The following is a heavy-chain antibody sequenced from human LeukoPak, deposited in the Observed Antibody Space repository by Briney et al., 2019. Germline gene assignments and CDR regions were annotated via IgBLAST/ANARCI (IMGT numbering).Heavy chain of an antibody. J-gene: IGHJ4*02. D-gene: IGHD3-22*01. CDR1: GYTFTSYA. Sequence: GASVKVSCKASGYTFTSYAMHWVRQAPGQRLEWMGWINAGNGNTKYSQEFQGRVTITRDTSASTAYMELSSLRSEDMAVYYCARGVVNTQSYYYDSSGYPFAFDYWGQGTLVTVSS. V-gene: IGHV1-3*03. CDR3: ARGVVNTQSYYYDSSGYPFAFDY. CDR2: INAGNGNT.